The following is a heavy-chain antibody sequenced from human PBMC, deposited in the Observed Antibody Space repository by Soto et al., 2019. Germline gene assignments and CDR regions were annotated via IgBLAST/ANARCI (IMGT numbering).Heavy chain of an antibody. CDR1: GYTFTSYA. D-gene: IGHD1-7*01. J-gene: IGHJ6*02. Sequence: ASVKVSCKASGYTFTSYAMHWVRQAPGQRLEWMGWINAGNGNTKYSQKFQGRVTITRDTSASTAYMELSSLRSEDTAVYYCARDATRYNWNYPSFYYYYGMDVWAQGTTVTVSS. CDR2: INAGNGNT. V-gene: IGHV1-3*01. CDR3: ARDATRYNWNYPSFYYYYGMDV.